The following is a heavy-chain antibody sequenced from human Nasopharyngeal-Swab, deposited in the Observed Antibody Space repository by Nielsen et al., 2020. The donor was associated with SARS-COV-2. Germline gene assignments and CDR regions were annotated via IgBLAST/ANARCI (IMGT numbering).Heavy chain of an antibody. CDR1: GSTSSRSW. D-gene: IGHD1-14*01. J-gene: IGHJ3*02. CDR2: INQDGSQK. V-gene: IGHV3-7*01. CDR3: ARDPEYSALDI. Sequence: GGSLRLSCAASGSTSSRSWMAWVRQAPGKGLEWVANINQDGSQKYYVDSVKGRFTISRDNAENSLYLQMDSLRADDTAVYYCARDPEYSALDIWGQGTMVTVSS.